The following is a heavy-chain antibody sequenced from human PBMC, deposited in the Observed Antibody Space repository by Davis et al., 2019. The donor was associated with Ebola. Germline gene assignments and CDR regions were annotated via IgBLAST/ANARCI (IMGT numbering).Heavy chain of an antibody. Sequence: GGSLRLSCAAPGFTSDAYTMNWVRQAPGKGLEWVPLISWDGGSTYYADSVKGRFTISRDNSKNMLYLQMNSLRAEDTAVYYCAKDRHGGNLGAIFDYWGQGTLVTVSS. CDR1: GFTSDAYT. CDR2: ISWDGGST. CDR3: AKDRHGGNLGAIFDY. J-gene: IGHJ4*02. D-gene: IGHD4-23*01. V-gene: IGHV3-43*01.